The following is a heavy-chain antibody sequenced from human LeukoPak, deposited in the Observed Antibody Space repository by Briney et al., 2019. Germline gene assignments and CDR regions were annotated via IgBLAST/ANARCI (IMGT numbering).Heavy chain of an antibody. CDR2: ISSSSNYI. CDR1: GLTFSSSS. V-gene: IGHV3-21*01. Sequence: GGSLRLSCAASGLTFSSSSMSWVRQAPGKGLEWVSSISSSSNYIYYADSVKGRFTISRDNAKNSLYLQMNSLRAEDTAVYYCARVPRATVRGVIITEFFFDYWGQGTLVTVSS. D-gene: IGHD3-10*01. CDR3: ARVPRATVRGVIITEFFFDY. J-gene: IGHJ4*02.